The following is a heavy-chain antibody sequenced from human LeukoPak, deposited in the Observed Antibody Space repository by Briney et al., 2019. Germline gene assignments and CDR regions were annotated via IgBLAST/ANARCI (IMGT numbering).Heavy chain of an antibody. CDR1: GFTFSSYG. CDR3: AKNAETSVLRYFDWFGPASPYFDY. Sequence: PGGSLRLSCAASGFTFSSYGMSWVRQAPGKGLEWVSAISGSGGSTYYADSVKGRFTISRDNSKNTLYLQMNSLRAEDTAVYYCAKNAETSVLRYFDWFGPASPYFDYWGQGTRSPSPQ. D-gene: IGHD3-9*01. V-gene: IGHV3-23*01. CDR2: ISGSGGST. J-gene: IGHJ4*02.